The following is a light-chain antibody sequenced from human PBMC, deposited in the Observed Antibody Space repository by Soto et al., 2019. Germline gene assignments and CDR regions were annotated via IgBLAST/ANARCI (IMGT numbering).Light chain of an antibody. CDR3: SSYAAIYTVV. CDR1: GSDVGGYAF. J-gene: IGLJ2*01. CDR2: DIT. Sequence: QSALTQPRSVSGSPGQSVTISCTGTGSDVGGYAFVSWYQQHPGKAPELMIYDITKRPSGDPHRFSGTKSVNTASLTICVLKGDEEADYYCSSYAAIYTVVFGGGTKVTVL. V-gene: IGLV2-11*01.